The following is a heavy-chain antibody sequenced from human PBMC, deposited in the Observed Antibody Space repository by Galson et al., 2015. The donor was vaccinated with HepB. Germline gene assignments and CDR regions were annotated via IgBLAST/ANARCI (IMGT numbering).Heavy chain of an antibody. J-gene: IGHJ4*02. CDR1: GFTFSDYY. D-gene: IGHD1-26*01. CDR2: ISSSGSTI. V-gene: IGHV3-11*01. CDR3: ARLGYSGSWRRSFYFDY. Sequence: SLRLSCAASGFTFSDYYMSWIRQAPGKGLEWVSYISSSGSTIYYADSVKGRFTISRDNAKNSLYLQMNSLRAEDTAVYYCARLGYSGSWRRSFYFDYWGQGTLVTVSS.